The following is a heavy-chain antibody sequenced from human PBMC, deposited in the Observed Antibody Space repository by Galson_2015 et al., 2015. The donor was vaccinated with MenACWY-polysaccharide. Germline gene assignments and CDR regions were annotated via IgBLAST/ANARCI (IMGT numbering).Heavy chain of an antibody. J-gene: IGHJ4*02. D-gene: IGHD2-15*01. CDR3: ARHAKYCSGGSCHLDY. Sequence: QSGAEVKKPGESLKISCQGSGYSFTSYWVGWVRQMPGKGLEWMGIIYPSDSDTRYSPSFQGHVTFSTDKSINTAYLQWSSLRASDSAMYYCARHAKYCSGGSCHLDYWGQGTLVTVSS. CDR2: IYPSDSDT. CDR1: GYSFTSYW. V-gene: IGHV5-51*01.